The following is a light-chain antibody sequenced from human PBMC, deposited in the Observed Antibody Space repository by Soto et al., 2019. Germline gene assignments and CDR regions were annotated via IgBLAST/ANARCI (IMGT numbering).Light chain of an antibody. V-gene: IGKV3-15*01. J-gene: IGKJ1*01. CDR3: QQYNNWPRT. CDR2: GAS. CDR1: QSVSSN. Sequence: EIVMTQSPATLSVSPGERATLSCRASQSVSSNLAWYQQNPGQAPRLLIYGASTRTTGIPARFSGSGSGTEFTLTISSLQSEDFAVYFCQQYNNWPRTFGPGTKV.